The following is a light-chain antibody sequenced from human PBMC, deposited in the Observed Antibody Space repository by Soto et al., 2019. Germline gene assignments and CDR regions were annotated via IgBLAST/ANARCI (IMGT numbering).Light chain of an antibody. CDR3: QHYNSYSEA. J-gene: IGKJ1*01. V-gene: IGKV1-17*01. Sequence: IPMTQSPSSLSASVGDRVTITCLACQCIGSGLGWYQQRPGRAPKLLIYDASTLQSGVPSRFSGSGSGTEFTLTISSLQPDDFATYYCQHYNSYSEAFGQGTKVDI. CDR1: QCIGSG. CDR2: DAS.